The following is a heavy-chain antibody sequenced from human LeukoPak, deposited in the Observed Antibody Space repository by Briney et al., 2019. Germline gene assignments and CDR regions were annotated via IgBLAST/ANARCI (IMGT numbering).Heavy chain of an antibody. CDR3: ARAVSGRFDY. D-gene: IGHD6-19*01. J-gene: IGHJ4*02. CDR2: IHYSGST. Sequence: SETLSLTCTVSGGSIGSYYWSWIRQPPGKGLEWTGYIHYSGSTNYNPSLNSRVTISVDTSKNQFSLRLSSVTAADTAIYYCARAVSGRFDYWGQGTLVTVSS. V-gene: IGHV4-59*08. CDR1: GGSIGSYY.